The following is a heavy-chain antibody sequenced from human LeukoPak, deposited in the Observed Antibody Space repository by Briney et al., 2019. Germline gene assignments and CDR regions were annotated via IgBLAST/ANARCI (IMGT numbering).Heavy chain of an antibody. CDR3: AGVVLRYFDWLGYYYGMDV. CDR2: INAGNGNT. D-gene: IGHD3-9*01. J-gene: IGHJ6*02. Sequence: ASVKVSCKASGYTFTSYAMHWVRQAPGQRLEWMGWINAGNGNTKYSQKFQGRVTITRDASASTAYMELSSLRSEDTAVYYCAGVVLRYFDWLGYYYGMDVWGQGTTVTVSS. V-gene: IGHV1-3*01. CDR1: GYTFTSYA.